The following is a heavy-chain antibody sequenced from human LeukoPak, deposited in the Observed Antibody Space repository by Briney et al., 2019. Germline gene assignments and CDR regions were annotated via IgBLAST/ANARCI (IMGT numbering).Heavy chain of an antibody. CDR3: ARGGSYYDSSGYPEGAFDI. Sequence: SETLSLTCTVSGGSISNYYWYWMRQPPGKGLECIGHTYYSGNANYNPSLKSRVTISVDTSKNQFSLKLSSVTAADTAVYYCARGGSYYDSSGYPEGAFDIWGQGTMVTVSS. CDR1: GGSISNYY. CDR2: TYYSGNA. J-gene: IGHJ3*02. V-gene: IGHV4-59*01. D-gene: IGHD3-22*01.